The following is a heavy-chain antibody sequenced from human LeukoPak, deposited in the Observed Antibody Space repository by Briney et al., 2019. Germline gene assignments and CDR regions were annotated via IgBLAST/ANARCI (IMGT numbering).Heavy chain of an antibody. CDR3: ARGANSQRLTRYSYGYVAY. CDR1: GYTFTGYY. Sequence: GASVKVSCKASGYTFTGYYMHWVRQAPGQGLEWMGWINPNSGGTNYAQKFQGRVTMTRDTSISTAYMELSRLRSDDTAVYYCARGANSQRLTRYSYGYVAYWGQGTLVTVSS. V-gene: IGHV1-2*02. J-gene: IGHJ4*02. CDR2: INPNSGGT. D-gene: IGHD5-18*01.